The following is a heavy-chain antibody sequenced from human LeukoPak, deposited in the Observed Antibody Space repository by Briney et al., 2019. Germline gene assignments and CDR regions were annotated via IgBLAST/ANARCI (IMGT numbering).Heavy chain of an antibody. J-gene: IGHJ4*02. CDR3: ASTSGGYNEFDY. V-gene: IGHV3-21*01. CDR2: ISSSSSYI. CDR1: GFTFSRNS. Sequence: GGSLRLSCAASGFTFSRNSMNWVRQAPGKGLEWVSSISSSSSYIYYADSVKGRFTISRDNAKNSLYLQMNSLRAEDTAVYYCASTSGGYNEFDYWGQGTLVTVSS. D-gene: IGHD5-24*01.